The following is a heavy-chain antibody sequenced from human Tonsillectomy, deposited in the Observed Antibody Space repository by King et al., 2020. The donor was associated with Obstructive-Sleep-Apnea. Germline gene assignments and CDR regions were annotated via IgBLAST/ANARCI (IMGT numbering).Heavy chain of an antibody. Sequence: QLQESGPGLVKPSETLSLTCSVSGGSISSDSYYWGWIRQPPGKGLEWIGNVYFTGSTYYTPSLKSRVTISVETSKNQFSLKLNSVTAADTAVYYCARGRYYDSSAYNSWGQGTLVTVSS. CDR3: ARGRYYDSSAYNS. CDR1: GGSISSDSYY. D-gene: IGHD3-22*01. CDR2: VYFTGST. J-gene: IGHJ4*02. V-gene: IGHV4-39*07.